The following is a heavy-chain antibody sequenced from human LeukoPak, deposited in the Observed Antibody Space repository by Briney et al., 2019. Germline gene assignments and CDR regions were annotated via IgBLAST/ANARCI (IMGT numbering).Heavy chain of an antibody. CDR1: GGSISSYY. CDR2: IYYSGNT. Sequence: SETLSLTCTVSGGSISSYYWSWIRQPPGKGLEWIGYIYYSGNTNYNPSLKSRVTISVDTSKNQFSLKLSSVTAADTAVYYCARVTRGLVRGIDYWGQGTLVTVSS. V-gene: IGHV4-59*01. CDR3: ARVTRGLVRGIDY. D-gene: IGHD3-10*01. J-gene: IGHJ4*02.